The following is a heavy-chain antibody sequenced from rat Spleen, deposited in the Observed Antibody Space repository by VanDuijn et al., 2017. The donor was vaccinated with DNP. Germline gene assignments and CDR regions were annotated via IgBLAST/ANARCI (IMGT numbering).Heavy chain of an antibody. J-gene: IGHJ4*01. Sequence: EVQLQESGPGLVKPSQSLSLTCSVTGYSITSHYWGWIRRFPGNKMEWIGHISYSGSTSYNPSLKSPIHITRDTSKNQLYLQVKSVTTEDTATYHCARWPGYNPPYAMDAWGQGTSVTVSS. D-gene: IGHD1-4*01. CDR2: ISYSGST. V-gene: IGHV3-1*01. CDR1: GYSITSHY. CDR3: ARWPGYNPPYAMDA.